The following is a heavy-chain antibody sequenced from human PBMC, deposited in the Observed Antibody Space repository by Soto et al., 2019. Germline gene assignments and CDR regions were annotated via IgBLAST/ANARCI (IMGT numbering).Heavy chain of an antibody. CDR3: AQRGGYYDFWSGFDY. Sequence: QITLKESGPTLVKPTQTLTLTCTFSGFSLSTSGVGVGWIRQPPGKALEWLALIYWDDDKRYSPSLKSRLTIPKDTSKNQVVLTMTNMDPVDTATYYCAQRGGYYDFWSGFDYWGQGTLVTVSS. V-gene: IGHV2-5*02. CDR1: GFSLSTSGVG. CDR2: IYWDDDK. J-gene: IGHJ4*02. D-gene: IGHD3-3*01.